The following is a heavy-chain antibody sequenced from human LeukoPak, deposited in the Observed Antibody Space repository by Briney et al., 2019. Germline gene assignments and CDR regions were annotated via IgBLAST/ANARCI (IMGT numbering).Heavy chain of an antibody. Sequence: GGSLRLSCAASGFTFSESWMHWVRQAPGKGLVWVSRINSDGSTTNYADSVKGRFTISRDNAKNTLYLQMNSLRAEDTAVYYCARVYQSFYYMDVWGKGTTVTVSS. J-gene: IGHJ6*03. CDR1: GFTFSESW. CDR3: ARVYQSFYYMDV. D-gene: IGHD2-2*01. CDR2: INSDGSTT. V-gene: IGHV3-74*01.